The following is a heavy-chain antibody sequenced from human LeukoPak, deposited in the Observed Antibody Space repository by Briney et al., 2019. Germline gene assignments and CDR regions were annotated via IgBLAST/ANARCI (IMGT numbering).Heavy chain of an antibody. D-gene: IGHD2-2*01. CDR3: ARGPIIDIVVIPAAADYYHMDV. Sequence: ASVKVSCKASGYTFTSYDISWVRQAPGQGLEWMGWISAYNGNTRYAQKLQGRVTMTTDSSTSTAYMELRSLRSDDTAVYYCARGPIIDIVVIPAAADYYHMDVWGKGTTVTVSS. J-gene: IGHJ6*03. V-gene: IGHV1-18*01. CDR1: GYTFTSYD. CDR2: ISAYNGNT.